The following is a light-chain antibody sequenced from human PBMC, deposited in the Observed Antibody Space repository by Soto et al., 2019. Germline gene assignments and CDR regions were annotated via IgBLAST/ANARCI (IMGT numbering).Light chain of an antibody. CDR1: SSDVGGYNY. V-gene: IGLV2-8*01. Sequence: QSALTQPPSASGSPGQSVTISCTGTSSDVGGYNYVSWYQQHPGKVPKLMVYEVNKRPSGVPDRFSGSKSGNMASLTVSGLQAEDEADYYCTSYAGGNNVFGTGTKVTVL. CDR3: TSYAGGNNV. J-gene: IGLJ1*01. CDR2: EVN.